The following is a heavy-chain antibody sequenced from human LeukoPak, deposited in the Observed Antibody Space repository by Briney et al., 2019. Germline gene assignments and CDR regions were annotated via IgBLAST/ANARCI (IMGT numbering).Heavy chain of an antibody. V-gene: IGHV4-59*01. CDR2: IYYSGST. CDR1: GGSISSYY. D-gene: IGHD3-22*01. Sequence: PSETLSLTCTVSGGSISSYYWSWIRQPPGKGLEWIGYIYYSGSTNYNPSLKSRVTISVDTSKNQFSLKLSSVTAADTAVYYCARDRGFSYYYDSSGYWEAAWPAIDYWGQGTLVTVSS. CDR3: ARDRGFSYYYDSSGYWEAAWPAIDY. J-gene: IGHJ4*02.